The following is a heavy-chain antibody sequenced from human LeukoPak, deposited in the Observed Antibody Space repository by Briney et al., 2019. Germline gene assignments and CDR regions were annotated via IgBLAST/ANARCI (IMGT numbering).Heavy chain of an antibody. CDR3: AKEGYGSTWNADFDY. CDR1: RLIFGNYA. D-gene: IGHD6-13*01. J-gene: IGHJ4*02. Sequence: PGGSLRLSCAASRLIFGNYAMSWVRQAPGKGLEWVSAISGSGVITYYADSVKGRFTISRDNSKNTLYLQMNSLRAEDTAVYYCAKEGYGSTWNADFDYWGQGTLVIVSS. V-gene: IGHV3-23*01. CDR2: ISGSGVIT.